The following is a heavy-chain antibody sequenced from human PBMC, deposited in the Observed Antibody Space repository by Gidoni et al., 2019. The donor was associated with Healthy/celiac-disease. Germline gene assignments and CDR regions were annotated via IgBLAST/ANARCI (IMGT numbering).Heavy chain of an antibody. Sequence: QVQLQESGPGLVKPSETLSLTCTVSGGSISSYYWSWIRQPPGKVLEWIGYIYYSGSTNYNPPRKSRVTISVDTSKNQFSLKLSSVTAADTAVYYCARVASGYYGMDVWGQGTTVTVSS. CDR1: GGSISSYY. J-gene: IGHJ6*02. CDR2: IYYSGST. V-gene: IGHV4-59*01. CDR3: ARVASGYYGMDV.